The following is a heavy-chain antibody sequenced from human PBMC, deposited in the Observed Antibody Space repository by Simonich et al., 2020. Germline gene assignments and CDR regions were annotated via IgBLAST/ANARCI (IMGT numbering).Heavy chain of an antibody. D-gene: IGHD3-22*01. J-gene: IGHJ3*02. Sequence: GGGLVQPGGSLRLSCAASGFTFSSYAMSWVRQAQGKGLEWVSASSGRGGSTYYADSGKGRFTISRDNSKNTLYLQMNSLRAEDTAVYYCAKDLGERITMIVVVIDAFDIWGQGTMVTVSS. CDR1: GFTFSSYA. CDR3: AKDLGERITMIVVVIDAFDI. CDR2: SSGRGGST. V-gene: IGHV3-23*01.